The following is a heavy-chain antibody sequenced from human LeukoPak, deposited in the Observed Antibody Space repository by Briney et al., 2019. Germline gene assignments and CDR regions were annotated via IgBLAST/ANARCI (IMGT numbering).Heavy chain of an antibody. J-gene: IGHJ4*02. CDR2: IKQDGSDK. CDR3: ARDKGPVTLDY. D-gene: IGHD4-23*01. Sequence: GGSLRLSCAASGFTFSSYWMSWVRQAPGKGLEWVASIKQDGSDKYYMDSVKGRFTISKDNAKNSLYLQMNSLRAQDTALYYCARDKGPVTLDYWGQGTLVTVSS. CDR1: GFTFSSYW. V-gene: IGHV3-7*01.